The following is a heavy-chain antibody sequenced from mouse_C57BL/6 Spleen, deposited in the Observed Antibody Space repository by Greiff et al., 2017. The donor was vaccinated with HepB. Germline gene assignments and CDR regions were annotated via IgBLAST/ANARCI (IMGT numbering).Heavy chain of an antibody. Sequence: QVQLQQPGAELVMPGASVKLSCKASGYTFTSYWMHWVKQRPGQGLEWIGEIDPSASYTNYNQKFKGKSTLTVDKSSSTAYMQLSSLTSEDSAVYYGASSLFTTVVDGPFAYWGQGTLVTVSA. CDR1: GYTFTSYW. CDR2: IDPSASYT. V-gene: IGHV1-69*01. CDR3: ASSLFTTVVDGPFAY. J-gene: IGHJ3*01. D-gene: IGHD1-1*01.